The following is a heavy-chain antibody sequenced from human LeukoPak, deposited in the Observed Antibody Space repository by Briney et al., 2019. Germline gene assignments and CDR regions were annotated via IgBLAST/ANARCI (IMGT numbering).Heavy chain of an antibody. V-gene: IGHV3-7*01. J-gene: IGHJ4*02. Sequence: QPGGSLRLSCVASGFSFSSYWMAWVRQAPGKGLEWVANIKYDGSLKFYVDSVKGRFTISRDNAKNSLHLEMNSLRADDTAVYFCASSHDSSGNDWGQGTMVTVSS. CDR3: ASSHDSSGND. CDR2: IKYDGSLK. D-gene: IGHD3-22*01. CDR1: GFSFSSYW.